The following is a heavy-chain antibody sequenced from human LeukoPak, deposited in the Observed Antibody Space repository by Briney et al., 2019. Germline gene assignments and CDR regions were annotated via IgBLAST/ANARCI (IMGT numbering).Heavy chain of an antibody. J-gene: IGHJ4*02. CDR1: GFTFSSYA. V-gene: IGHV3-30*04. CDR3: ARVALLRNLGQSDC. D-gene: IGHD7-27*01. Sequence: GRSLRLSCAASGFTFSSYAMHWVRQAPGKGLEWVAVISYDGSNKYYADSVKGRFTISRDNSKNTLYLQMNSLRAEDTAVYYCARVALLRNLGQSDCWGQGTLVTVSS. CDR2: ISYDGSNK.